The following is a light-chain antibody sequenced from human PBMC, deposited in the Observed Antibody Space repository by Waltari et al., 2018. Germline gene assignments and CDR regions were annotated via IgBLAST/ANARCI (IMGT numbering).Light chain of an antibody. CDR3: SSYTSSSTPWV. Sequence: QSALTQPASVSGSPGQSITLSCTDPSSDVGGYTYVSWYQQHPGKAPKRMISEVSNRPSGVSNRFSGSKSGNTASLTISGLQAEDEADYYCSSYTSSSTPWVFGGGTKLTVL. V-gene: IGLV2-14*01. CDR1: SSDVGGYTY. CDR2: EVS. J-gene: IGLJ3*02.